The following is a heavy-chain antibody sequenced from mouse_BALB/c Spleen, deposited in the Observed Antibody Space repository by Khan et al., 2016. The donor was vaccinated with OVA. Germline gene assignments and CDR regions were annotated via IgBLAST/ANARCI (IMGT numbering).Heavy chain of an antibody. CDR1: GFNFTSYW. V-gene: IGHV1-76*01. CDR2: IYPGTDNT. J-gene: IGHJ2*01. D-gene: IGHD3-2*02. CDR3: AREEALYHFDH. Sequence: QVQLKQSGAELVRPGASVKLSCKTSGFNFTSYWIHWVKQRSGQGLEWIARIYPGTDNTYYNEKFKDKATMTADKSSSTAYMQLSSLKSEDSVVYCCAREEALYHFDHWGQGTTLTVSS.